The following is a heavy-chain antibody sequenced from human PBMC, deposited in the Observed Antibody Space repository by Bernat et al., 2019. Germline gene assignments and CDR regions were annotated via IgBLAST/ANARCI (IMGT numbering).Heavy chain of an antibody. CDR2: IKQDGSEE. V-gene: IGHV3-7*01. CDR1: GFTFSSYA. D-gene: IGHD5-24*01. Sequence: EVQLLESGGGLVQPGGSLRLSCAASGFTFSSYAMSWVRQAPGKGLEWVANIKQDGSEEFFVDSVKGRFTISRDNAKNSVFLQMNSLRVEDTAVYYCARSPDGFDYWGQGTLVTVSS. J-gene: IGHJ4*02. CDR3: ARSPDGFDY.